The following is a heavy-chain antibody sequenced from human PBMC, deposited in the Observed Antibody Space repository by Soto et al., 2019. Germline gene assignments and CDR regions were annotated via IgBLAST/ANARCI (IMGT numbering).Heavy chain of an antibody. CDR1: GGSFSGYY. CDR3: ARQEFTFGGVIVKVWFDP. CDR2: INHSGST. V-gene: IGHV4-34*01. J-gene: IGHJ5*02. Sequence: SETLSLTCAVYGGSFSGYYWTWIRQPPGTGLEWIGEINHSGSTNYNPSLKSRVTISVDTSKNQFSLKLSSVTAADTAVYYCARQEFTFGGVIVKVWFDPWGQGTLVTVSS. D-gene: IGHD3-16*02.